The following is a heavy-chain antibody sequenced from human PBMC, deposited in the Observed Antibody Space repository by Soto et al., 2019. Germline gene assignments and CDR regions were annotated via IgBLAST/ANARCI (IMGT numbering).Heavy chain of an antibody. CDR3: ARGHQNYYDSSGYYLY. J-gene: IGHJ4*02. V-gene: IGHV4-30-4*01. CDR2: IYYSGST. D-gene: IGHD3-22*01. CDR1: GGSISSGDYY. Sequence: SETLSLTCAVSGGSISSGDYYWSWIRQPPGKGLEWIGYIYYSGSTYYNPSLKSRVTISVDTSKNQFSLKLSSVTAADTAVYYCARGHQNYYDSSGYYLYWGQGTLVTVSS.